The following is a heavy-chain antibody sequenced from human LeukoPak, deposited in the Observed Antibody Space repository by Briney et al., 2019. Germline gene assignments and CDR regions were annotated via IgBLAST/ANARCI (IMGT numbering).Heavy chain of an antibody. J-gene: IGHJ4*02. Sequence: SETPSLTCTVSGGSISSSNYNWGWIRQPPGKGLEWVGSIYYSGSTYYNPSLKGRVTISVDTSKNQFSLKLSSVTAADTAVYYCARLGDSYATDYWGQGTLVTVSS. CDR3: ARLGDSYATDY. CDR1: GGSISSSNYN. V-gene: IGHV4-39*01. CDR2: IYYSGST. D-gene: IGHD5-18*01.